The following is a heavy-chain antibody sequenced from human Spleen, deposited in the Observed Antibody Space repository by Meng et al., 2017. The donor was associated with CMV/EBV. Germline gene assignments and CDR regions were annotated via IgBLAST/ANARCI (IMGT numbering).Heavy chain of an antibody. Sequence: SVKVSCKASGGTFSSYAISWVRQAPGQGLEWMGGIIPIFGTANYAQKFQGRVTITTDESTSTAYMELSSLRSEDTAVHYCARESGAARPRGYYYYGMDVWGQGTTVTVSS. J-gene: IGHJ6*02. CDR2: IIPIFGTA. CDR1: GGTFSSYA. CDR3: ARESGAARPRGYYYYGMDV. V-gene: IGHV1-69*05. D-gene: IGHD6-6*01.